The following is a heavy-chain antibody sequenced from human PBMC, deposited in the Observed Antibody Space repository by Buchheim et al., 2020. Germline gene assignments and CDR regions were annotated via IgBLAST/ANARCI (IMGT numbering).Heavy chain of an antibody. CDR3: ARKTQKYCSSTSCYRGWGFDYYYYYMDV. V-gene: IGHV3-11*01. Sequence: QVQLVESGGGLVKPGGSLRLSCAASGFTFSDYYMSWIRQAPGKGLEWVSYISSSGSTIYYADSVKGRFTISRANVKNALYLQMNSLRDEHTTGYYYARKTQKYCSSTSCYRGWGFDYYYYYMDVWGKGTT. J-gene: IGHJ6*03. D-gene: IGHD2-2*01. CDR1: GFTFSDYY. CDR2: ISSSGSTI.